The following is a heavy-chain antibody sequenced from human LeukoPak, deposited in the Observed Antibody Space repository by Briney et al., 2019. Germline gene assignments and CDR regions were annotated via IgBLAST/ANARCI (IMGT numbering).Heavy chain of an antibody. CDR2: IYHSGST. CDR3: ARVIGGSGSYLGYYYYYGMDV. CDR1: GGSISSGGYS. D-gene: IGHD3-10*01. V-gene: IGHV4-30-2*01. J-gene: IGHJ6*02. Sequence: SETLSLTCAVSGGSISSGGYSWSWIRQPPGKGLEWIGYIYHSGSTCYNPSLKSRVTISVDRSKNQFSLKLSSVTAADTAVYYCARVIGGSGSYLGYYYYYGMDVWGQGTTVTVSS.